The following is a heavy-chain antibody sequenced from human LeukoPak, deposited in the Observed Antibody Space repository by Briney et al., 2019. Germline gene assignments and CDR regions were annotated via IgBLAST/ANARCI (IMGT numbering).Heavy chain of an antibody. V-gene: IGHV4-39*02. J-gene: IGHJ4*02. Sequence: SETLSLTCTVSDDSISSSDYYWDWIRQPPGKGLEWIGSIYYTGSTHYNPSLKSRVTISVDTSKNHFSLKLSSVTAADTAVYYCARVRDSGRYCSSTSCYVYFDYWGQGTLVTVSS. D-gene: IGHD2-2*01. CDR1: DDSISSSDYY. CDR2: IYYTGST. CDR3: ARVRDSGRYCSSTSCYVYFDY.